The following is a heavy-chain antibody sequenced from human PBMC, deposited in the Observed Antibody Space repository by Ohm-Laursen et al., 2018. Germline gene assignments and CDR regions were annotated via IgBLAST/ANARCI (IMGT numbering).Heavy chain of an antibody. CDR3: ARGRYYGSGSYYKLDY. CDR2: INPNSGGT. J-gene: IGHJ4*02. CDR1: GYTFTGYY. V-gene: IGHV1-2*02. Sequence: SVKVSCKASGYTFTGYYMHWVRQAPGQGLEWMGWINPNSGGTNYAQKFQGRVTMTRDTSISTAYMELSRLRSDDTAVYYCARGRYYGSGSYYKLDYWGQGTLVTVSS. D-gene: IGHD3-10*01.